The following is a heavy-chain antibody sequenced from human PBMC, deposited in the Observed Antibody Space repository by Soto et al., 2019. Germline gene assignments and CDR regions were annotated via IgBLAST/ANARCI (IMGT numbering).Heavy chain of an antibody. CDR1: GGFFIGYY. Sequence: SETLSLTCAVYGGFFIGYYWSWIRQPPGKGLEWVGEINHSGSTNYNPSLKSRVTISVDTSKNQFSLKLSSVTAADTAVYYCATGYSSSWTHNFDYWGQGTLVTVSS. D-gene: IGHD6-13*01. V-gene: IGHV4-34*01. J-gene: IGHJ4*02. CDR2: INHSGST. CDR3: ATGYSSSWTHNFDY.